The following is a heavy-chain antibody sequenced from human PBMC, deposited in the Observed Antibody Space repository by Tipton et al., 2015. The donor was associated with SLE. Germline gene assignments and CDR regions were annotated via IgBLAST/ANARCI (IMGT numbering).Heavy chain of an antibody. CDR2: INTYGGST. D-gene: IGHD4-17*01. V-gene: IGHV1-46*01. CDR1: GYTFTSFY. CDR3: ARGDYGDYVPFDY. Sequence: QLVQSGAEVKKPGASVKISCKASGYTFTSFYMHWVRQAPGQGPEWMGIINTYGGSTNYAQKFQGRVSMTRDTSTSTVFMELSSLRSEDTAVYYCARGDYGDYVPFDYWGQGTLVTVSS. J-gene: IGHJ4*02.